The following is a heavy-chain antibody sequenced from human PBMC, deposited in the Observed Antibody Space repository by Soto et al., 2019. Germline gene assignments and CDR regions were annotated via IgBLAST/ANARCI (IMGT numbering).Heavy chain of an antibody. CDR2: MNPNNGDA. D-gene: IGHD2-21*01. Sequence: ASVKVSCKASGYTFTSYDINWVRQATGQGLEWMGWMNPNNGDAGFAQKFQGRVSMTRDTSITTAYMELSSLGSEDTAVYYCARNYCGGDPCQSGRYFDTWGQGTVVTVSS. CDR3: ARNYCGGDPCQSGRYFDT. J-gene: IGHJ4*01. CDR1: GYTFTSYD. V-gene: IGHV1-8*01.